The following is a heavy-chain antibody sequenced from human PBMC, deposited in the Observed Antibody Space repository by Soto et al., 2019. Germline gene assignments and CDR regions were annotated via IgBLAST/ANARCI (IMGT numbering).Heavy chain of an antibody. V-gene: IGHV5-51*01. D-gene: IGHD6-6*01. CDR3: AXLNVEYSSSYYYYYGMDV. CDR1: GYSFTIYW. CDR2: IYPGDSDT. J-gene: IGHJ6*02. Sequence: GESLKISCKGSGYSFTIYWIGWVRQMPGKGLEWMGIIYPGDSDTRYSPSFQGQVTISADKSISTAYLQWSSLKASDTAMYYCAXLNVEYSSSYYYYYGMDVWGQGTTVTVS.